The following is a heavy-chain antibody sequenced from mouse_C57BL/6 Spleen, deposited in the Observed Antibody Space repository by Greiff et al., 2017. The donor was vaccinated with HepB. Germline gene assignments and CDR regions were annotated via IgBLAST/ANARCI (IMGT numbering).Heavy chain of an antibody. CDR2: IYPSDSET. CDR1: GYTFTSYW. CDR3: ARGDSPGTWFAY. J-gene: IGHJ3*01. Sequence: QVQLQQPGAELVRPGSSVKLSCKASGYTFTSYWMDWVKQRPGQGLEWIGNIYPSDSETHYNQKFKDKATLTVDKSSSTAYMQLSSLTSEDSAVYYCARGDSPGTWFAYWGQGTLVTVSA. D-gene: IGHD2-12*01. V-gene: IGHV1-61*01.